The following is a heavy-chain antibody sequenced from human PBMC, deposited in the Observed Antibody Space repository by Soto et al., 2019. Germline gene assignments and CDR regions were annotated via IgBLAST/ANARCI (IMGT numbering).Heavy chain of an antibody. CDR3: AREYCSSTSCFAFFDY. CDR1: GGSFSGYY. D-gene: IGHD2-2*01. Sequence: QLQLQQRGAGLLKPSETLSLTCAVYGGSFSGYYWSWIRQPPGKGLECIGEINHSGSTNYNPSLKSRVNISVDTSKNQFALKLSSVTAADTAVYYCAREYCSSTSCFAFFDYWGQGTLVTVSS. V-gene: IGHV4-34*01. CDR2: INHSGST. J-gene: IGHJ4*02.